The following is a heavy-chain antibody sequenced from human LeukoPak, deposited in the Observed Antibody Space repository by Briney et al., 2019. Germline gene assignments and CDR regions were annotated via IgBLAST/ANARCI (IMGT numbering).Heavy chain of an antibody. CDR1: GSTFSDYY. V-gene: IGHV1-2*02. CDR3: QQLPRGY. CDR2: INPKSGAT. Sequence: ASVKVSCKASGSTFSDYYLHWVRQAPGQGLEWMGSINPKSGATTYAQKFQGRVTMTRDTSIITAYLELSRLTSDDTAVYYCQQLPRGYWGQGTLVTVSS. D-gene: IGHD1-1*01. J-gene: IGHJ4*02.